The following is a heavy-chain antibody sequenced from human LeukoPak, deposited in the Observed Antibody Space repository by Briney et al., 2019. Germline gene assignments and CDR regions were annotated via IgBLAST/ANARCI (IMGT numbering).Heavy chain of an antibody. CDR2: ISSSTTTI. CDR3: ARDDVGFGEWPDY. J-gene: IGHJ4*02. D-gene: IGHD3-10*01. V-gene: IGHV3-48*02. CDR1: GFDFGGAC. Sequence: GDSLRLSCATSGFDFGGACGMGWVRQAPGKGLEWISYISSSTTTIYYADSVKGRFTISRDNAQNSLYLQMTSLRDEDTAVYYCARDDVGFGEWPDYWGQGTLVTVSS.